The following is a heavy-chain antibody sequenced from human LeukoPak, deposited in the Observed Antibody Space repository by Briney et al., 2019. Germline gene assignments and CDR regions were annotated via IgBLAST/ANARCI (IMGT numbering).Heavy chain of an antibody. CDR2: ISSSGSTI. J-gene: IGHJ6*03. Sequence: GGSLRLFCAASGFTFSDYYMSWIRQAPGKGLEWVSYISSSGSTIYYADSVKGRFTISRDNAKNSLYLQMNSLRAEDTAVYYCARVDSGYDSGYYYYYMDVWGKGTTVTVSS. CDR3: ARVDSGYDSGYYYYYMDV. CDR1: GFTFSDYY. D-gene: IGHD5-12*01. V-gene: IGHV3-11*01.